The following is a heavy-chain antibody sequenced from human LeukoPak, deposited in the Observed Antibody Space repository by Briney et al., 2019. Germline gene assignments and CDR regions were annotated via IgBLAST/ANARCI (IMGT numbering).Heavy chain of an antibody. D-gene: IGHD1-26*01. V-gene: IGHV4-39*01. CDR2: IYYSGST. J-gene: IGHJ4*02. CDR3: ARQGGTYSQFDY. Sequence: PSETLSLTCTVSGGSIGSSSFYWGWIRRPPGKGLEWIGSIYYSGSTSYNPSLKSRVTISVDTSKNQFSLKLSSVTAADTAVYYCARQGGTYSQFDYWGQGTLVTVSS. CDR1: GGSIGSSSFY.